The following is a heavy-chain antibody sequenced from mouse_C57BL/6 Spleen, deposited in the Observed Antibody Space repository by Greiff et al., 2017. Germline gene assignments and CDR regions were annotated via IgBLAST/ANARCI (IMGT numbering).Heavy chain of an antibody. J-gene: IGHJ2*01. CDR3: TKEGYYSKVDY. V-gene: IGHV1-5*01. Sequence: VQLQQSGTVLARPGASVKMSCKTSGYTFTSYWMHWVKQRPGQGLEWIGAIYPGNSDTSYNQKFKGKAKLTAVTSASTAYMELSSLTTEDSAVYYCTKEGYYSKVDYWGQGTTLTVSS. D-gene: IGHD2-5*01. CDR1: GYTFTSYW. CDR2: IYPGNSDT.